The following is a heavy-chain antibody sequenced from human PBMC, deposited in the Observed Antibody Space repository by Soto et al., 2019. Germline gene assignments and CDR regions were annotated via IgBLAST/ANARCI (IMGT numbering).Heavy chain of an antibody. V-gene: IGHV1-2*04. CDR2: INPNSGGT. CDR3: ARGVTMVRGPMDV. J-gene: IGHJ6*02. D-gene: IGHD3-10*01. Sequence: GASVKVSCKASGYTFTGYYMHWVRQAPGQGLEWMGWINPNSGGTNYAQKFQGWVTMTRDTSISTAYMKLSRLRSDDTAVYYCARGVTMVRGPMDVWGQGTTVTVSS. CDR1: GYTFTGYY.